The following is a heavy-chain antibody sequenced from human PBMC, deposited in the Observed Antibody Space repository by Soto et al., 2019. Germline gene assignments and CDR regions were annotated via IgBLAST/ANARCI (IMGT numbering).Heavy chain of an antibody. Sequence: SETLSLTCTVSGGSISSYYWSWIRQPPGKGLEWIGYIYYSGSTNYNPSLKSRVTISVDTSKNQFSLKLSSVTAADTAVYYCASSPVQLERRPPGYYYYMDVWGKGTTVTVSS. CDR2: IYYSGST. V-gene: IGHV4-59*08. D-gene: IGHD1-1*01. CDR3: ASSPVQLERRPPGYYYYMDV. CDR1: GGSISSYY. J-gene: IGHJ6*03.